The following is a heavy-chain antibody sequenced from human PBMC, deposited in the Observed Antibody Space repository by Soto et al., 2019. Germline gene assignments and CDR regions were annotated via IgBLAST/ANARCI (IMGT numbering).Heavy chain of an antibody. CDR2: INHSGST. V-gene: IGHV4-34*01. Sequence: SETLSLTCAVYGGSFSGYYWSWIRQPPGKGLEWIGEINHSGSTNYNPSLKSRVTISVDTSKNQFSLKLSSVTAADTAMYYCARLHDDFWSGYSARYYYYYGMDVWGQGTTVTVSS. CDR1: GGSFSGYY. CDR3: ARLHDDFWSGYSARYYYYYGMDV. D-gene: IGHD3-3*01. J-gene: IGHJ6*02.